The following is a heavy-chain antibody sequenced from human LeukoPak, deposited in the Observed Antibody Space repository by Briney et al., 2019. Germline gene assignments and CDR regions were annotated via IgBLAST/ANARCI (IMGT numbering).Heavy chain of an antibody. Sequence: PSETLSLTCTVSGGSISSSSYYWGWSRQPPGRGLEWIGSIYYSGSTYYNPSLKSRVTISVDTPKNQFSLKLSSVTAADTAVYYCARGIQLWQKISIDYWGQGTLVTVSS. J-gene: IGHJ4*02. CDR3: ARGIQLWQKISIDY. CDR1: GGSISSSSYY. CDR2: IYYSGST. D-gene: IGHD5-18*01. V-gene: IGHV4-39*07.